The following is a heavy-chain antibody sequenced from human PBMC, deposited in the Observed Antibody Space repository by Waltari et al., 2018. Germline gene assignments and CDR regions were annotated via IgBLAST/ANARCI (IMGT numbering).Heavy chain of an antibody. CDR3: ARSDDYGDYVGPFDY. Sequence: QLQLQESGPGLVKPSETLSLTCTVSGGSISSSSYYWGWIRQPPGKGLEWIGSIYYSGSTYYNPSLKGRVTISVDTAKNQFSLKLSSVTAADTAVYYCARSDDYGDYVGPFDYWGQGTLVTVSS. D-gene: IGHD4-17*01. V-gene: IGHV4-39*01. J-gene: IGHJ4*02. CDR2: IYYSGST. CDR1: GGSISSSSYY.